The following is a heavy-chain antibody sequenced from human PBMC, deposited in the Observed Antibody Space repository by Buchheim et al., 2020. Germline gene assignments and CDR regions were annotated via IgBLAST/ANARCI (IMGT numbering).Heavy chain of an antibody. J-gene: IGHJ6*03. CDR3: ARTGRGLTAISYGSVWPPNYYYYYMDV. D-gene: IGHD2-21*02. CDR1: GGSISSGGYY. Sequence: QVQLQESGPGLVKPSQTLSLTCTVSGGSISSGGYYWSWIRQHPGKGLEWIGYIYYSGSTYYNPSLKSRVTISVDTSKNQFSLKLSSVTAADTAVYYCARTGRGLTAISYGSVWPPNYYYYYMDVWGKGTT. V-gene: IGHV4-31*03. CDR2: IYYSGST.